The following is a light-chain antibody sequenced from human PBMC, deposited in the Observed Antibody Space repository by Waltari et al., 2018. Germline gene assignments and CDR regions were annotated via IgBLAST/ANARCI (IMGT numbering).Light chain of an antibody. CDR1: AFKY. V-gene: IGLV2-8*01. CDR3: SSYAATNNLRNV. Sequence: QSALTQPPSASGSAGQSVTISCSGAFKYVSWYQKHPGKAPKLLIYAVFKRPSGVTDRFSGSQSGDTATLTVSWVQFEDEAVYYCSSYAATNNLRNVFGTGTRLTVL. CDR2: AVF. J-gene: IGLJ1*01.